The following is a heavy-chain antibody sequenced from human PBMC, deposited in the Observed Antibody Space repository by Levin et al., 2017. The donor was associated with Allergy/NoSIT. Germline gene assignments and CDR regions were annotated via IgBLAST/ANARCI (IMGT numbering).Heavy chain of an antibody. CDR1: GYSFSTYW. D-gene: IGHD6-19*01. CDR2: IYVGDSDT. V-gene: IGHV5-51*01. CDR3: ARSPYTRGWAYQFDL. Sequence: GGSLRLSCKGSGYSFSTYWIGWVRQMPGKGLEWMGIIYVGDSDTVYSPALQGQVTISVDKSITTAYLQWNSLKASDTAMYYCARSPYTRGWAYQFDLWGQGTLVTVSS. J-gene: IGHJ5*02.